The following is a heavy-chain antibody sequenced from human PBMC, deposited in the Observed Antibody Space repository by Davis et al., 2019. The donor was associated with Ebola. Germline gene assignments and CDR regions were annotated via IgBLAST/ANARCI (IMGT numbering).Heavy chain of an antibody. CDR2: TYFNSKWFN. CDR3: ARGFLRDGFDI. J-gene: IGHJ3*02. CDR1: GDSVFGKNGA. D-gene: IGHD3-3*01. Sequence: HSQTLSLTCAISGDSVFGKNGAWNWIRQSPSRGLEWLGRTYFNSKWFNDYALSVKSRITINPDTSKNQFSLQLNSVTPEDTAVYYCARGFLRDGFDIWGQGTMIIVSS. V-gene: IGHV6-1*01.